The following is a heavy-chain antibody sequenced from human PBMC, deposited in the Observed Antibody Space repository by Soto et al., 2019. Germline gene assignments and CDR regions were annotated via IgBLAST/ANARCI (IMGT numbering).Heavy chain of an antibody. J-gene: IGHJ4*02. V-gene: IGHV3-48*02. Sequence: GGSLRLSCAASGFTFSSYSMNWVRQAPGKGLEWVSYISSSSSTIYYADSVKGRFTISRDNAKNSLYLQMNSLRDEDTAVYYCARDYYGSGSPPYYFDYWGQGTLVTVSS. CDR3: ARDYYGSGSPPYYFDY. CDR2: ISSSSSTI. D-gene: IGHD3-10*01. CDR1: GFTFSSYS.